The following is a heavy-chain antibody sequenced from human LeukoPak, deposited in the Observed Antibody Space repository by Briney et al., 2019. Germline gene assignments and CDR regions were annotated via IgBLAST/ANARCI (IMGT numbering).Heavy chain of an antibody. J-gene: IGHJ4*02. V-gene: IGHV3-11*04. CDR3: ARDSHIYYDSSGYYGYYFDY. D-gene: IGHD3-22*01. Sequence: KPGGSLRLSCAASGFTFSDYYMSWIRQAPGKGLEWVSYVSSSGSTTYYADSVKGRFTISRDNAKNSLYLQMNSLRAEDTAVYYCARDSHIYYDSSGYYGYYFDYWGQGTLVTVSS. CDR1: GFTFSDYY. CDR2: VSSSGSTT.